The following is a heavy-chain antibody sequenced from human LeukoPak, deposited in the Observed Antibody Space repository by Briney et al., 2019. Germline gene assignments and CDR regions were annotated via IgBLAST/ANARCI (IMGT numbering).Heavy chain of an antibody. CDR1: GGSISSSSYY. D-gene: IGHD3-22*01. J-gene: IGHJ4*02. V-gene: IGHV4-39*07. Sequence: PSETLSLTCTVSGGSISSSSYYWGWIRQPPGKGLEWIGSIYYSGSTYYNPSLKSRVTISVDTSKNQFSLKLSSVTAADTAVYYCARAGSITMIVPVRYWGQGTLVTVSS. CDR3: ARAGSITMIVPVRY. CDR2: IYYSGST.